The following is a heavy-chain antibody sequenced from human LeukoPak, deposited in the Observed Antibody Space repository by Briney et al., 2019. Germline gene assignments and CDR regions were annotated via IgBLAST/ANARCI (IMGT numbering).Heavy chain of an antibody. CDR3: AKDEDSVVVPAAIFGDDAFDI. CDR1: GFTFSSYA. CDR2: ISGSGGST. J-gene: IGHJ3*02. D-gene: IGHD2-2*02. Sequence: PGGSLRLSCAASGFTFSSYAMSWVRQAPGKGLEWVSAISGSGGSTYYADSVKGRFTISRDNSKNTLYLQMNSLRAEDTAVYYCAKDEDSVVVPAAIFGDDAFDIWGQGTMVTVSS. V-gene: IGHV3-23*01.